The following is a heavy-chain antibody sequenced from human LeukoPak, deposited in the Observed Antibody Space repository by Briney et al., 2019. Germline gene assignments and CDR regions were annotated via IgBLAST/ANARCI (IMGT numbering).Heavy chain of an antibody. CDR2: INHSGST. CDR3: ARVVTEGTAAGTVNFDY. J-gene: IGHJ4*02. D-gene: IGHD6-13*01. Sequence: PSETLSLTCAVYGGSFSGYYWSWIRQPPGKGLEWIGEINHSGSTNYNPPLKSRVTISVNTSKNQFSLKLSSVTAADTAVYYCARVVTEGTAAGTVNFDYWGQGTLVTVSS. CDR1: GGSFSGYY. V-gene: IGHV4-34*01.